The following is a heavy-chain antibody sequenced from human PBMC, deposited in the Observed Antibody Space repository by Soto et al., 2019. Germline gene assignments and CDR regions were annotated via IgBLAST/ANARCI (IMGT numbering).Heavy chain of an antibody. J-gene: IGHJ6*02. CDR3: ARTDYYYYGMDV. Sequence: LSLTCAVYGGSFSGYYWSWIRQPPGKGLEWIGEINHSGSTNYNPSLKSRVTISVDTSKNQFSLKLSSVTAADTAVYYCARTDYYYYGMDVWGQGTTVTVSS. CDR2: INHSGST. V-gene: IGHV4-34*01. CDR1: GGSFSGYY.